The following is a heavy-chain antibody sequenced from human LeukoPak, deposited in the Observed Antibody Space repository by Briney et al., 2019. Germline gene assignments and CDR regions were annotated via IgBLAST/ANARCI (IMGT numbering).Heavy chain of an antibody. CDR3: ATAATPYGCFDP. CDR2: INPSGGST. CDR1: GYTFTNYY. D-gene: IGHD4-17*01. J-gene: IGHJ5*02. Sequence: ASVKVSCKASGYTFTNYYMHWVRQAPGQGLEWMVIINPSGGSTSSAQKFQGRVTMTRDTSTNTVYMELRSLTSEDTAMYYCATAATPYGCFDPWGQGTLITVSS. V-gene: IGHV1-46*01.